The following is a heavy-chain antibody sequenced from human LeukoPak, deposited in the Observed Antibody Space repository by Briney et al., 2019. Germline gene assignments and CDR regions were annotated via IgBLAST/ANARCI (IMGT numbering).Heavy chain of an antibody. Sequence: SETLSLTCSVSGGSISSYYWSWIRQPAGKGLEWIGRIYFSGGTNYNPSLKSRVTMSVDTSKNQFSLRLSSVTAADTAVYYCARCAYGDYFFDYWGQGTLVTVSS. J-gene: IGHJ4*02. CDR3: ARCAYGDYFFDY. CDR1: GGSISSYY. D-gene: IGHD2-21*02. CDR2: IYFSGGT. V-gene: IGHV4-4*07.